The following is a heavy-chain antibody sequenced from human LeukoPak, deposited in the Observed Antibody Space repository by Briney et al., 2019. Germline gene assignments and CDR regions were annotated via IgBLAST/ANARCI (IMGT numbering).Heavy chain of an antibody. CDR3: AKSGLTLALRGGFDY. CDR2: ISGSGGSR. J-gene: IGHJ4*02. CDR1: GFTFSRYA. Sequence: GGSLRLSCAASGFTFSRYAMSWVRQAPGRGVEWVSAISGSGGSRYYADSVKGRFTISRDNSNNTLYLKMNRLRAEDTVVYYCAKSGLTLALRGGFDYWGQGTLVTVSS. D-gene: IGHD3-3*01. V-gene: IGHV3-23*01.